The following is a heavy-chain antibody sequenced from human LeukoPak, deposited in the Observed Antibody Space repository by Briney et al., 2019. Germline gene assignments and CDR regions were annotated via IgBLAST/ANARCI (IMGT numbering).Heavy chain of an antibody. CDR1: GGSISSYY. CDR3: AGDSDGTDY. J-gene: IGHJ4*02. CDR2: IYYSGNT. D-gene: IGHD5-18*01. V-gene: IGHV4-59*01. Sequence: PSETLSLACTVSGGSISSYYWNWIRQPPGKGLEWIGYIYYSGNTNYNPSLKSRVTISVDTSKNQFSLKLTAVTPADTAVYFCAGDSDGTDYWGQGTLVTVSS.